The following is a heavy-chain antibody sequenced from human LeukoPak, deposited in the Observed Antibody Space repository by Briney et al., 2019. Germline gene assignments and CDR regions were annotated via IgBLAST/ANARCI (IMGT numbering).Heavy chain of an antibody. V-gene: IGHV4-4*09. CDR3: ARRLDYYYYVDV. CDR2: IYTSGST. Sequence: SETLSLTCTVSGGSISSYYWSWIRQPPGKGLEWIGYIYTSGSTNYNPSLKSRVTISVDTSKNQFSLKLSSVTAADTAVYYCARRLDYYYYVDVWGKGTTVTVSS. CDR1: GGSISSYY. J-gene: IGHJ6*03.